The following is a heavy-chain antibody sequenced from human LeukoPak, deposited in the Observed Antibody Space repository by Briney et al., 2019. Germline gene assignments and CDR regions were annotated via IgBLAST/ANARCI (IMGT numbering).Heavy chain of an antibody. J-gene: IGHJ4*02. CDR1: GYIFTSYW. CDR2: MYPDDSDT. D-gene: IGHD2-15*01. V-gene: IGHV5-51*01. Sequence: GESLKISCQGSGYIFTSYWIVWVRQMPGKGLEWMGTMYPDDSDTRYRPSFQGQVTISADKSISTAYLQWSSLKASDTAIYYCARHCGGGRCYSGFDYWGQGTLVTVSS. CDR3: ARHCGGGRCYSGFDY.